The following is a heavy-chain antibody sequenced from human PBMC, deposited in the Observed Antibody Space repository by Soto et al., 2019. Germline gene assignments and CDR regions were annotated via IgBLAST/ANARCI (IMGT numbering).Heavy chain of an antibody. D-gene: IGHD6-13*01. CDR1: GFTFSIYP. J-gene: IGHJ6*02. Sequence: QVQLVESGGGVVQPGRSLRLSCAASGFTFSIYPMYWVRQAPGKGLEWVAFISFDGSRIYYADSVKGRFTISRDNSKNTVYLQMNNLRHGDTAVYHCANLLNVATTGTPHYFGFDVWGQGTTVTVS. CDR3: ANLLNVATTGTPHYFGFDV. CDR2: ISFDGSRI. V-gene: IGHV3-30-3*01.